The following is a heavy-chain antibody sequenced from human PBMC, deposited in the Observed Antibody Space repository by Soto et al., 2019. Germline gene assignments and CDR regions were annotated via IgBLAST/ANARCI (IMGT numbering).Heavy chain of an antibody. V-gene: IGHV4-39*01. J-gene: IGHJ4*02. CDR3: ARHLVATIYYFDY. Sequence: QLQLQESGPGLVKPSETLSLTCTVSGGSISSSSYYWGWIRQPPGKGLEWIGSIYYSGSTYYNPSLKSRVTISVDTSKNQFSLKLSSVTAADTAVYYCARHLVATIYYFDYWGQGTLVTVSS. CDR1: GGSISSSSYY. D-gene: IGHD5-12*01. CDR2: IYYSGST.